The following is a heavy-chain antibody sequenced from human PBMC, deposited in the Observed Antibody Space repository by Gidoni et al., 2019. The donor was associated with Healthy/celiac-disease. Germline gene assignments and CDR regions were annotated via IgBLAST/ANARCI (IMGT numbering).Heavy chain of an antibody. J-gene: IGHJ4*02. CDR1: GFTFSSYA. V-gene: IGHV3-23*01. Sequence: EVQLLESGGCLVQPGGSLRLSCAAVGFTFSSYAMSWVRQAQGKGLGWVSAISGSGGSTYYADSVKGRFTISRANSKNQLYLQMNSLRAEDTAVYYCAKSGVRGVISDYWGQGTLVTVSS. D-gene: IGHD3-10*01. CDR3: AKSGVRGVISDY. CDR2: ISGSGGST.